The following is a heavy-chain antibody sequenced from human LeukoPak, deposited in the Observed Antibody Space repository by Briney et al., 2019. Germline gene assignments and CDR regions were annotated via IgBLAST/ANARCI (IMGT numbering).Heavy chain of an antibody. CDR3: ARETPRRGETRDGYR. CDR2: IKEDGSET. V-gene: IGHV3-7*01. D-gene: IGHD5-24*01. CDR1: GFTFKKYW. J-gene: IGHJ4*02. Sequence: GESLRLSCAASGFTFKKYWMNWVRQAPGKGLECLANIKEDGSETYYADSVKGRFTISRDNPKNLLFLQINSLRVEDTAVYYCARETPRRGETRDGYRWGQGTVVTVSS.